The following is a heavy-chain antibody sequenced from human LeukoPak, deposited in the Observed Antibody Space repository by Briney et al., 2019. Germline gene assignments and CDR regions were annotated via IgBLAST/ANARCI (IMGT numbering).Heavy chain of an antibody. Sequence: GGSLRLSCAASGFTFDDYAMHWVRQAPGKGLEWVSGISWNSGSIGYADSVKGRFTISRDNAKNSLYLQMNSLRAEDMALYYCAKDLSSSRYDGESFDYWGQGTLVTVSS. J-gene: IGHJ4*02. CDR1: GFTFDDYA. CDR3: AKDLSSSRYDGESFDY. D-gene: IGHD6-13*01. CDR2: ISWNSGSI. V-gene: IGHV3-9*03.